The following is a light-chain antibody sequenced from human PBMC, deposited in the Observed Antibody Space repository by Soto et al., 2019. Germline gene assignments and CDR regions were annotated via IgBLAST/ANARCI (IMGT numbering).Light chain of an antibody. CDR1: QSIRHY. V-gene: IGKV1-5*01. J-gene: IGKJ1*01. CDR3: QHHNSYSQT. Sequence: DNQMTPSPPPLSASVGERVTITCPASQSIRHYLAWYQQMPGKAPKLLIYGASTLQSGVPSRFSGSGSGTEFTLTISSLQPDDFGTYFCQHHNSYSQTFGQGTKVDIK. CDR2: GAS.